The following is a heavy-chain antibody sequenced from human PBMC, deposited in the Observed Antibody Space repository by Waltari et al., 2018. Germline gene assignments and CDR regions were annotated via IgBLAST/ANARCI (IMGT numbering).Heavy chain of an antibody. J-gene: IGHJ4*02. V-gene: IGHV1-69-2*01. CDR1: GYTFTAYY. D-gene: IGHD3-3*01. CDR3: ATDRLGICGVVMTSPMTS. Sequence: EVQLVQSGAEVKKPGATVKLSCKVSGYTFTAYYMHWVQQAPGKGVEWMGLVDPENSKTIYEEKFQGRVTITADTSTDTAYMELSSLRSEDTAVYYCATDRLGICGVVMTSPMTSWGQGTLVTVSS. CDR2: VDPENSKT.